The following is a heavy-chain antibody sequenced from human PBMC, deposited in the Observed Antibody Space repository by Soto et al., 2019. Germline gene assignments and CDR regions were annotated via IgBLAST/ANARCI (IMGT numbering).Heavy chain of an antibody. CDR1: GGNFSSYA. CDR3: ASKARLVYSLYDYYGMDV. CDR2: IIPIFGTA. V-gene: IGHV1-69*06. Sequence: QVQLVQSGAEVKKPGSSVKVSCKASGGNFSSYAISWVRQAPGQGLEWMGGIIPIFGTANYAQKFQGRVTITADKSTSTAYTELSSLRSEDTAVYYCASKARLVYSLYDYYGMDVWGQGTTVTVSS. D-gene: IGHD6-19*01. J-gene: IGHJ6*02.